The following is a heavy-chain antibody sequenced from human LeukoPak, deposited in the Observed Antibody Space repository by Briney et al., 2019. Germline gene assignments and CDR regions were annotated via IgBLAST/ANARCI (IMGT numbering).Heavy chain of an antibody. J-gene: IGHJ4*02. CDR2: INPSGGST. CDR3: AREGAVAGSPGGFFDY. Sequence: ASVKVSCKAFGYTFTSYYMHWVRQAPGQGLEWMGIINPSGGSTSYAQKFQGRVTMTRDTSTSTVYMELSSLRSEDTAVYYCAREGAVAGSPGGFFDYWGQGTLVTVSS. V-gene: IGHV1-46*01. D-gene: IGHD6-19*01. CDR1: GYTFTSYY.